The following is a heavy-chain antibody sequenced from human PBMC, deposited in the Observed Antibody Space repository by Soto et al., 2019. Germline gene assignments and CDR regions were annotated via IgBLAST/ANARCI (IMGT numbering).Heavy chain of an antibody. J-gene: IGHJ5*02. CDR1: GFTFTGFW. CDR3: ARDLQPRQDDYVWGSYRFPHNWFDP. Sequence: LRLSCAASGFTFTGFWMNWVRQAPGKGLEWVSSISSSSSYIYYADSVKGRFTISRDNAKNSLYLQMNSLRAEDTAVYYCARDLQPRQDDYVWGSYRFPHNWFDPWGQGTLVTVS. CDR2: ISSSSSYI. V-gene: IGHV3-21*01. D-gene: IGHD3-16*02.